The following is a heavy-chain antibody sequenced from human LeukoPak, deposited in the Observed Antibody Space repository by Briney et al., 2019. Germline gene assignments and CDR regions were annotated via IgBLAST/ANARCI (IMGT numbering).Heavy chain of an antibody. CDR3: ARDPATYYYDSSGYYPSH. V-gene: IGHV1-2*02. CDR2: INPNSGGT. J-gene: IGHJ4*02. D-gene: IGHD3-22*01. Sequence: GASVKVSCKASGYTFTGYYMHWVRQAPGQGLEWMGWINPNSGGTNYAQKFQGRVTMTRDTSISTAYMELNRLRSDDTAVYYCARDPATYYYDSSGYYPSHWGQGTLVTVSS. CDR1: GYTFTGYY.